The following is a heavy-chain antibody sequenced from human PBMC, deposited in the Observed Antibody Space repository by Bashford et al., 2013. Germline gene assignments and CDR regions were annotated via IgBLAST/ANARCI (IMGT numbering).Heavy chain of an antibody. J-gene: IGHJ3*02. CDR2: IYYSGST. V-gene: IGHV4-31*03. Sequence: SETLSLTCTVSGGSISSGGYYWSWIRQHPGKGLEWIGYIYYSGSTYYNPSLKSRVTISVDTSKNQFSLKLSSVTAADTAVYYCARDGGGYDAFDIWGQGTMVTVSS. CDR1: GGSISSGGYY. D-gene: IGHD3-16*01. CDR3: ARDGGGYDAFDI.